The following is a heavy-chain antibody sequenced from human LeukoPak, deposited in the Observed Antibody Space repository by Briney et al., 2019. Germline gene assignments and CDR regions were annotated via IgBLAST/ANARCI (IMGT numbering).Heavy chain of an antibody. CDR1: GVSFSGYY. CDR3: ARVNRYYYDSSGYYYEK. Sequence: PSETLSLTCAVYGVSFSGYYWSWIRQPPGKGLEWIGEINHSGSTNYNLSLKSRVTISVDTSKNQFSLKLSSVTAADTAVYYCARVNRYYYDSSGYYYEKWGQGTLVTVSS. V-gene: IGHV4-34*01. CDR2: INHSGST. D-gene: IGHD3-22*01. J-gene: IGHJ4*02.